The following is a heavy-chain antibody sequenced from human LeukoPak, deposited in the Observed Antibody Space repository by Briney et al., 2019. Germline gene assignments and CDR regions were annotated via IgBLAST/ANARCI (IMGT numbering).Heavy chain of an antibody. CDR2: IYPRDGST. CDR1: GYTFTSNY. J-gene: IGHJ4*02. Sequence: ASVNVSCKASGYTFTSNYTHWVRQAPGQGLEWMGMIYPRDGSTSYAQKFQGRVTVTRDTSTSTVHMELSGLRSEDTAVYYCARDQEGFDYWGQGTLVTASS. V-gene: IGHV1-46*01. CDR3: ARDQEGFDY.